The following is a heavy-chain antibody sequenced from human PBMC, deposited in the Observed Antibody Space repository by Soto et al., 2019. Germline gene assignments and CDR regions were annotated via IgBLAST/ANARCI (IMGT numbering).Heavy chain of an antibody. Sequence: ASVKVSCKASGDTFSTFAISWVRQAPGQGLEWMGGIIPIFGTPDYAQHFPGRVTISADESTKTAYLELSSLRSEDTAVYYCARSPGITGTRASQYAMDVWGQGTTVTVSS. CDR3: ARSPGITGTRASQYAMDV. CDR2: IIPIFGTP. CDR1: GDTFSTFA. J-gene: IGHJ6*02. V-gene: IGHV1-69*13. D-gene: IGHD1-20*01.